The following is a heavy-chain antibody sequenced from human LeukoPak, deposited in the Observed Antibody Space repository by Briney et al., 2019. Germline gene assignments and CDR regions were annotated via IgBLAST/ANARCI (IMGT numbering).Heavy chain of an antibody. CDR1: GGSFSGYY. J-gene: IGHJ4*02. CDR3: ARGGLYSNYAG. CDR2: INHSGST. V-gene: IGHV4-34*01. Sequence: SETLSLTCAVYGGSFSGYYWSWIRQPPGKGLEWIGEINHSGSTYYNPSLKSRVTISVDTSKNQFSLKLSSVTAADTAVYYCARGGLYSNYAGWGQGTLVTVSS. D-gene: IGHD4-11*01.